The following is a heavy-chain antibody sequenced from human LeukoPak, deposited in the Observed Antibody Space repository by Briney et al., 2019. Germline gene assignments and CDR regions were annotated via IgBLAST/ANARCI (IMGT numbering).Heavy chain of an antibody. CDR1: GGSFSGYY. J-gene: IGHJ4*02. D-gene: IGHD2-2*01. V-gene: IGHV4-34*01. CDR2: INHSGST. CDR3: AREGWVPAAVFDY. Sequence: SETLSLTCAVYGGSFSGYYWSWIRQPPGKGLEWIGEINHSGSTNYNPSLKSRVTISVDTSKNQFSLKLSSVTAADTAVYYCAREGWVPAAVFDYWGQGTLVTVSS.